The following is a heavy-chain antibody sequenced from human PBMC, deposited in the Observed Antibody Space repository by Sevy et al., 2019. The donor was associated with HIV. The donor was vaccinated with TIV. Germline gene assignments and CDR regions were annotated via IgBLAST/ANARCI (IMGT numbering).Heavy chain of an antibody. J-gene: IGHJ4*02. CDR2: ISAYNGNT. CDR3: ARDGRIYDSSGTDY. CDR1: GYTFTSYG. V-gene: IGHV1-18*01. D-gene: IGHD3-22*01. Sequence: ASVKVSCKASGYTFTSYGISWVRQAPRQGLEWMGWISAYNGNTNYAQKLQGRVTMTTDTSTSTAYMELRSLRSDDTAVYYCARDGRIYDSSGTDYWGQGTLVTVSS.